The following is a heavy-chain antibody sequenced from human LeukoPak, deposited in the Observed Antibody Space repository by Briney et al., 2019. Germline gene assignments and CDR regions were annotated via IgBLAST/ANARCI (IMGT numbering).Heavy chain of an antibody. J-gene: IGHJ4*02. CDR3: ASGGIYYGAAFDF. V-gene: IGHV3-21*04. Sequence: GGSLRLSCEASGFTFSSYSMTWVRQPPGKGLKWASSISSSSSYIYYADSVKGRFTISRDNAKNSLYLEMNSLRGDDTALYYWASGGIYYGAAFDFGGQGSLVTVS. CDR2: ISSSSSYI. CDR1: GFTFSSYS. D-gene: IGHD1-26*01.